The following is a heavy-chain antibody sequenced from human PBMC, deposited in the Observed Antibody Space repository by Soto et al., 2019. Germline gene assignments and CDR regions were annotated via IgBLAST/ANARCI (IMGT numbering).Heavy chain of an antibody. CDR3: ARGSPSSSRLGWLDP. CDR1: GYTFISYY. Sequence: AASVKVSCKASGYTFISYYMYWVRQAPGQGLEWMGIINPRGGDTRYAQKFQGRATVTSDTSTSTVSMELSSLRSDDTAVYYCARGSPSSSRLGWLDPWGQGTLVTVSS. V-gene: IGHV1-46*01. J-gene: IGHJ5*02. D-gene: IGHD2-2*01. CDR2: INPRGGDT.